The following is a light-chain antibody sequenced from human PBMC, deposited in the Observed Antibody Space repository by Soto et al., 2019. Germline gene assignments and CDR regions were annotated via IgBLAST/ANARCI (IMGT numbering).Light chain of an antibody. Sequence: EIVLTQAPGNLCLSPGERATLSCRASQSVNSKYLAWYTQKPGQAPRPLIYAESSRATGIADRFSGSGSGTDCTLTVSRLEPEEVAVDYGQQYDRSPWTVGPGTKVDVK. J-gene: IGKJ1*01. V-gene: IGKV3-20*01. CDR1: QSVNSKY. CDR3: QQYDRSPWT. CDR2: AES.